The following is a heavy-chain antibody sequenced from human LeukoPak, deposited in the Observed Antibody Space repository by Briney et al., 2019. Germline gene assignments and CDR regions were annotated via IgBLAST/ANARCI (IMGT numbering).Heavy chain of an antibody. CDR3: AREPGFDSSGYLNWFDP. Sequence: SETLSLTCTVSGGSISSYYWSWIRQPPGKGLEWIACISHSGSTKYNPSLKSRVTISADTSKNQLSLKLSSVTAADTAVYYCAREPGFDSSGYLNWFDPWGQGTLVTVSS. J-gene: IGHJ5*02. D-gene: IGHD3-22*01. CDR1: GGSISSYY. CDR2: ISHSGST. V-gene: IGHV4-59*01.